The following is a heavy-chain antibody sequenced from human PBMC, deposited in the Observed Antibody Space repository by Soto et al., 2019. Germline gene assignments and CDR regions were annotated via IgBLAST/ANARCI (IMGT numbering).Heavy chain of an antibody. CDR2: IIPIFATA. CDR1: GGTFSSYA. CDR3: ARRLVVAATRNNWFDP. J-gene: IGHJ5*02. V-gene: IGHV1-69*13. D-gene: IGHD2-15*01. Sequence: GASVKVSCKASGGTFSSYAISWVRQAPGQGLEWMGGIIPIFATANYAQKFQGRVTITADESTSTAYMELSSLRSEDTAVYYCARRLVVAATRNNWFDPWGQGTLVTVSS.